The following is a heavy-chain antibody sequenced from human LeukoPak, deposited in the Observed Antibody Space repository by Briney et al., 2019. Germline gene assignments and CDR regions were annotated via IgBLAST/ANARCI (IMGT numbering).Heavy chain of an antibody. CDR1: GYTFTSYD. J-gene: IGHJ4*02. V-gene: IGHV1-8*01. CDR2: MNPNSGNT. D-gene: IGHD2-2*01. Sequence: ASVKVSCKASGYTFTSYDINWVRQATGQGLEWMGWMNPNSGNTGYAQKFQGRVTMTRNTSISTAYMELSSLRSEDTAVYYCARAIIVVVPAAPSGAGYWGQGTLVTVSS. CDR3: ARAIIVVVPAAPSGAGY.